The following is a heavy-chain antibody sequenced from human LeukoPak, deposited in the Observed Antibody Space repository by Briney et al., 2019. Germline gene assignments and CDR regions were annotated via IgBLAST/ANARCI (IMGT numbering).Heavy chain of an antibody. Sequence: SETLSLTCAVYGGSFSGYYWSWIRQPPGKGLEWIGEINDSGCSNYSPSLKSRVTISVDASKNQLSLTLSSVTAADTAVYYCARLPTDYDYVWGSSYWGQGTLVTVSS. CDR3: ARLPTDYDYVWGSSY. D-gene: IGHD3-16*01. V-gene: IGHV4-34*01. CDR2: INDSGCS. J-gene: IGHJ4*02. CDR1: GGSFSGYY.